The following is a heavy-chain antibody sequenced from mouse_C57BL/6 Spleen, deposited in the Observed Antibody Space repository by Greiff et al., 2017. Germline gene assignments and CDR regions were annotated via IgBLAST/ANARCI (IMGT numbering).Heavy chain of an antibody. J-gene: IGHJ4*01. CDR3: ARQGRNYEYAMDY. Sequence: EVQGVESGGDLVKPGGSLKLSCPASGFTFSSYGMSWVRPTPAKRLEWVATISSGGSYTYYPDSVKGRFTISRDNAKNTLYLQRSSLKSEDTAMYYCARQGRNYEYAMDYWGQGTSVTVSS. V-gene: IGHV5-6*01. CDR1: GFTFSSYG. D-gene: IGHD1-1*01. CDR2: ISSGGSYT.